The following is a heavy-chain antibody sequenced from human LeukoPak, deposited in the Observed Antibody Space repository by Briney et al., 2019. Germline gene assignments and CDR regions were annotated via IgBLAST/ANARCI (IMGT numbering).Heavy chain of an antibody. V-gene: IGHV1-2*02. J-gene: IGHJ6*03. Sequence: ASVTVSCMASGYTFTGYYMHWVRQVPGQGLEWMGWINPNSGSTSYAQKFQGRVTMTRNTSISTAYMELSRLRSDDTAVYYCARDLRFGVVAYYYYMDVWGEGTTVTTSS. CDR2: INPNSGST. CDR3: ARDLRFGVVAYYYYMDV. D-gene: IGHD3-22*01. CDR1: GYTFTGYY.